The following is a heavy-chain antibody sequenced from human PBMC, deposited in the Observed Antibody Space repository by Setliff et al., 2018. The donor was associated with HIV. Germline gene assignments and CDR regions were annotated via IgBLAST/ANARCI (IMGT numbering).Heavy chain of an antibody. CDR1: GGSFSNYY. Sequence: SETLSLTCAIYGGSFSNYYWTWIRQPPGKGLEWIGEINHSGSTNYNPSLKSRVTISVDTSKNQFSLKLSSVTAADTAVYYCAGQGDGNNGYDAFDIWGQGTMVTVSS. CDR2: INHSGST. J-gene: IGHJ3*02. D-gene: IGHD2-8*01. CDR3: AGQGDGNNGYDAFDI. V-gene: IGHV4-34*01.